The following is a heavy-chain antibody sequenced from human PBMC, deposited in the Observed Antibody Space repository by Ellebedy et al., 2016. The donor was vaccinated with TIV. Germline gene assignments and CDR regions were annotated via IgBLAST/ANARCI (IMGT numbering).Heavy chain of an antibody. J-gene: IGHJ6*02. V-gene: IGHV4-34*01. CDR2: ITDIEKT. D-gene: IGHD2/OR15-2a*01. CDR1: GGPFSGYY. CDR3: GRDPTTDFYGAAPDV. Sequence: SETLSLXCAVYGGPFSGYYWSWIRQSPVRGLEWIGGITDIEKTNYNPSLKSRVTMSVDTSRNQFSLSLTSVTAADTAVYYCGRDPTTDFYGAAPDVWGQGTSVTVSS.